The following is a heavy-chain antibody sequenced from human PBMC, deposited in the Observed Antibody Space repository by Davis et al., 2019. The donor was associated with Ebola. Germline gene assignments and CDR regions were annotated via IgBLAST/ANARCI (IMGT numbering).Heavy chain of an antibody. J-gene: IGHJ6*04. Sequence: SVKVSCKASGGTFSNYAISWVRQAPGQGLEWMGGIIPMFDTTNYAQKFQGRVTIAADESTTTAFMELSSLRSEDTAVHYCARGPIGYYYYYSMDVWGKGTTVTVSS. D-gene: IGHD1-26*01. V-gene: IGHV1-69*13. CDR3: ARGPIGYYYYYSMDV. CDR1: GGTFSNYA. CDR2: IIPMFDTT.